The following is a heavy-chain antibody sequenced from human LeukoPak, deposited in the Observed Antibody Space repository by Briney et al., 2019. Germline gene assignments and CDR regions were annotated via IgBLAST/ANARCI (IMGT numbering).Heavy chain of an antibody. Sequence: NPSETLSLTCTVSNGSISSYYWSWIRQPPGEGLEWIGYIYTSGSTNYNPSLKSRVTISLDTSNNQFSLKLSSVTAADTVVYYCARGDFYRYYFDYWGQGTLVTVSS. CDR2: IYTSGST. J-gene: IGHJ4*02. CDR3: ARGDFYRYYFDY. V-gene: IGHV4-4*09. CDR1: NGSISSYY. D-gene: IGHD2/OR15-2a*01.